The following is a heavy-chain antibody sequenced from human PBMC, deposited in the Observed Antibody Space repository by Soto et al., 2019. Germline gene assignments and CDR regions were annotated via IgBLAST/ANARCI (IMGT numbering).Heavy chain of an antibody. J-gene: IGHJ4*02. CDR2: IYYSGST. CDR1: GGSISSSSYY. V-gene: IGHV4-39*01. CDR3: ARGTIFGVVLYYFDY. Sequence: PSETLSLTCTVSGGSISSSSYYWGWIRQPPGKGLEWIGSIYYSGSTYYNPSLKSRVTISVDTSKNQFSLKLSSVTAADTAVFYCARGTIFGVVLYYFDYWGQGTLVTVSS. D-gene: IGHD3-3*01.